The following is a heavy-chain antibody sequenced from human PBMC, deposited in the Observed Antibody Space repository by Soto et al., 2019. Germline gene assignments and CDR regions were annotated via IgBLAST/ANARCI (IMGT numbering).Heavy chain of an antibody. CDR1: GFTFSSYG. D-gene: IGHD3-16*01. CDR2: ISYDGSNK. CDR3: AKETGLWHYYYYYGMDV. V-gene: IGHV3-30*18. J-gene: IGHJ6*02. Sequence: GGSLRLSCAASGFTFSSYGMHWVRQAPGKGLEWVAVISYDGSNKYYADSVKGRFTISRDNSKNTLYLQMNSLRAEDTAVYYCAKETGLWHYYYYYGMDVWGQGTTVTVSS.